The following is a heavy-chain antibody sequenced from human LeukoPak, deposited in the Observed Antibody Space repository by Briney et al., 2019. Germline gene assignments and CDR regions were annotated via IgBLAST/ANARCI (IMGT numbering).Heavy chain of an antibody. Sequence: GGSLRLSCAASGFTFSNAWMSWVRQAPGKGLEWVGRIKSKTDGGTTDYAAPVKGRFTISRDDSKNTLYLQMNSLKTEDTAVYYCTTTFPYYYGLGSYSFFDYWGQGTLVTVSS. J-gene: IGHJ4*02. CDR2: IKSKTDGGTT. V-gene: IGHV3-15*01. D-gene: IGHD3-10*01. CDR3: TTTFPYYYGLGSYSFFDY. CDR1: GFTFSNAW.